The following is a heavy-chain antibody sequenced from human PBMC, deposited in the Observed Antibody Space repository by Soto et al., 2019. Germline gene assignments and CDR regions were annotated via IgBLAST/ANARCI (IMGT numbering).Heavy chain of an antibody. V-gene: IGHV5-51*01. CDR1: GYSFTSYW. CDR2: IYPGDSDT. Sequence: GESLKISCKGSGYSFTSYWIGWVRQMPGKGLEWMGIIYPGDSDTRYSPSFQGQVTISADKSISTAYLQWSSLKASDTAMYYCARPLFNYDKIPQDNWFDPWGQGTLVTVSS. D-gene: IGHD3-9*01. J-gene: IGHJ5*02. CDR3: ARPLFNYDKIPQDNWFDP.